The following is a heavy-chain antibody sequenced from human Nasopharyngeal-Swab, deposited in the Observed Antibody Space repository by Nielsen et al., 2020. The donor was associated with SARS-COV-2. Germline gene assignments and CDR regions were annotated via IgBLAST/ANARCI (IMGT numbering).Heavy chain of an antibody. D-gene: IGHD6-13*01. CDR1: GFTFSAHY. CDR2: SRNKANSYTT. CDR3: ARDLSSIWTSGLGV. J-gene: IGHJ6*02. V-gene: IGHV3-72*01. Sequence: GGSLRLFCAASGFTFSAHYMDWVRQAPGKGLEWVGRSRNKANSYTTEYAASVKGRFTISRDDSKNSLYLQMSSLRTEDTALYYCARDLSSIWTSGLGVWGQGTTVIVSS.